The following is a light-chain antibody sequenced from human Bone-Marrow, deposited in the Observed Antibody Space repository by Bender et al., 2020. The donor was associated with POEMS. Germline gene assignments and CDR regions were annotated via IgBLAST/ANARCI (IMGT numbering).Light chain of an antibody. CDR1: NSDIGTYNL. CDR3: CSYFTEAALL. V-gene: IGLV2-23*02. J-gene: IGLJ2*01. Sequence: QSALTQPASVSGSPGQSITISCTGSNSDIGTYNLVSWYQQHPGKAPKLIIYEVNKRPSGVSDRFSGSKSGNTASLTISGLQAEDEATYSCCSYFTEAALLFGVGTKLTVL. CDR2: EVN.